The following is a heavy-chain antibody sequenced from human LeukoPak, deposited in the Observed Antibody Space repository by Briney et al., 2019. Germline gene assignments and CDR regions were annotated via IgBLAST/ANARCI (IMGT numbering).Heavy chain of an antibody. CDR3: AKDHGLPTSYWYYGMDV. CDR1: GLTSSNYA. D-gene: IGHD5-12*01. CDR2: ISASGATT. Sequence: GGSLRLSCVDSGLTSSNYAMSWVRQAPGKGLEWVSDISASGATTSYADSVKGRFTVSRDNSKNTLYLQMNSLRAEDTAVYYCAKDHGLPTSYWYYGMDVWGQGTTVIVSS. V-gene: IGHV3-23*01. J-gene: IGHJ6*02.